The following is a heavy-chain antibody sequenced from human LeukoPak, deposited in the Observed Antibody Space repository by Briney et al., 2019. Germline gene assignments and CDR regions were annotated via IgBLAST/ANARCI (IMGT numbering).Heavy chain of an antibody. Sequence: SETLSLTCTVSGGSISRYYCNLIRQPPGKGLEWIGYIYYSGSTNYNPSLKSRVTISVDTSKNQFSLKLSSVTAADTAVYYCARGGWYPESFQHWGQGALVTVSS. D-gene: IGHD6-19*01. CDR1: GGSISRYY. CDR2: IYYSGST. J-gene: IGHJ1*01. V-gene: IGHV4-59*01. CDR3: ARGGWYPESFQH.